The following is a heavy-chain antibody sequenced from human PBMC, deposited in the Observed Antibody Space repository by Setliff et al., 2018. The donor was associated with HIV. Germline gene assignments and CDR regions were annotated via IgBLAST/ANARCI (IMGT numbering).Heavy chain of an antibody. Sequence: SETLSLTCTVSGDSISSDDHYWSWIRQTPGKGLEWIGYIFNTGSTYYNPSLKSRVIISVDTSKNQFSLKLNSVTAADTAIYYCARAGMGALRSLFDNWGQGTLVTVSS. CDR2: IFNTGST. CDR3: ARAGMGALRSLFDN. V-gene: IGHV4-30-4*08. CDR1: GDSISSDDHY. D-gene: IGHD1-26*01. J-gene: IGHJ4*02.